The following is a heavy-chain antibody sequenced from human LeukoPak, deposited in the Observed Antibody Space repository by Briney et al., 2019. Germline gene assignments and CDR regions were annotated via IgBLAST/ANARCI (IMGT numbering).Heavy chain of an antibody. CDR1: GYTFTSYD. CDR2: MNPNSGNT. J-gene: IGHJ3*02. D-gene: IGHD6-19*01. Sequence: GASVKVSCKASGYTFTSYDINWVRQATGQGLEWMGWMNPNSGNTGYAQKFQGRVTMTRNTSISTAYMELSSLRSEDTAVYYCASLVNMAGMIFFDIWGQGTMVTVSS. CDR3: ASLVNMAGMIFFDI. V-gene: IGHV1-8*01.